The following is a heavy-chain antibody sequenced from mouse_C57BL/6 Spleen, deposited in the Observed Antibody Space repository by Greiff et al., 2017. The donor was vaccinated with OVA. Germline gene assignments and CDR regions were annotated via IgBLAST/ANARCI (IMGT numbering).Heavy chain of an antibody. CDR1: GYAFSSSW. CDR2: IYPGDGDT. D-gene: IGHD2-13*01. Sequence: VQLQQPGPELVKPGASVKISCKASGYAFSSSWMNWVKQRPGKGLEWIGRIYPGDGDTNYNGKFKGKATLTADKSSSTAYMQLSSLTSEDSAVYFCADDSYAMDYWGQGTSVTVSS. V-gene: IGHV1-82*01. CDR3: ADDSYAMDY. J-gene: IGHJ4*01.